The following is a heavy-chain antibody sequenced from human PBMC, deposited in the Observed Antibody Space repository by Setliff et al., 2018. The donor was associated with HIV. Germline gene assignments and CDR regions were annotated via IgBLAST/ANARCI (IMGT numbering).Heavy chain of an antibody. D-gene: IGHD3-10*01. Sequence: GGSLRLSCAASGFTFSYYWMSWVRQAPGKGLEWVANIKEDGDDKDYVDSMKGRFTISRDNAKNSLYLQMNSVRADDTAVYYCARGGRSGSLDYWGQGTLVTVSS. CDR3: ARGGRSGSLDY. CDR2: IKEDGDDK. CDR1: GFTFSYYW. V-gene: IGHV3-7*01. J-gene: IGHJ4*02.